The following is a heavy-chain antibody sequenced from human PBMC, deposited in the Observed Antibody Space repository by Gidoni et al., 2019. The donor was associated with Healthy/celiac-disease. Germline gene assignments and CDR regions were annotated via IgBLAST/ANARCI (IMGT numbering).Heavy chain of an antibody. CDR2: IYYSGST. CDR1: VGSLSSSSYY. CDR3: ARYCGGDCYPYDAFDI. Sequence: QLQLQQSGPGLVKPSETLSLTCTVSVGSLSSSSYYWGWIRQPPGKGLEWIRSIYYSGSTYYNPSLKSRVTISVDTSKNQFSLKLSSVTAADTAVYYCARYCGGDCYPYDAFDIWGQGTMVTVSS. D-gene: IGHD2-21*02. J-gene: IGHJ3*02. V-gene: IGHV4-39*07.